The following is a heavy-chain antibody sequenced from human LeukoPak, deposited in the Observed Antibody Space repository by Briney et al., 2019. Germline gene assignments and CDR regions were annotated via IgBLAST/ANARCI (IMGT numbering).Heavy chain of an antibody. D-gene: IGHD6-13*01. J-gene: IGHJ5*02. CDR1: GVPFRSYG. CDR2: ISGSRGST. V-gene: IGHV3-23*01. CDR3: AKAAGGSSWYPISFWFDH. Sequence: GSRPLSCAASGVPFRSYGMDGVRRAPGKGREGVSAISGSRGSTYYADSVKGRFTISRDNSKNTLYLQMNSLRAEDTAVYYCAKAAGGSSWYPISFWFDHWGQGTLVTVSS.